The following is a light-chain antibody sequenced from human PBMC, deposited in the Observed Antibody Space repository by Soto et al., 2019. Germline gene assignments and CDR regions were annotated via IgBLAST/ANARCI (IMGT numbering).Light chain of an antibody. V-gene: IGLV2-14*01. J-gene: IGLJ1*01. CDR2: EVS. CDR3: SSYTSSTPFV. Sequence: QSALTQPASVSGSPGQSITISCTGTSSDVCGYNYVSWYQQHPGKAPKLMIYEVSNRPSGVSNRFSGSKSGNRASLTISWLQAEDEADYYCSSYTSSTPFVFGTGTKLTVL. CDR1: SSDVCGYNY.